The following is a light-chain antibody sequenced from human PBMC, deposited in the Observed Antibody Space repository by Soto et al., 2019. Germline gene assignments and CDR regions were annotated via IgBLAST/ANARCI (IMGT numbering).Light chain of an antibody. V-gene: IGLV2-11*01. CDR3: CSYAGSYTRV. CDR1: SSDVGGYNY. Sequence: QSALTQPRSVSGSPGQSVTISCTGTSSDVGGYNYVSWYQQHPGKAPKLMIYDVSKRPSGVPDRFSGSKSGTTASLTISGRQSEDDADYYCCSYAGSYTRVFFGGT. CDR2: DVS. J-gene: IGLJ3*02.